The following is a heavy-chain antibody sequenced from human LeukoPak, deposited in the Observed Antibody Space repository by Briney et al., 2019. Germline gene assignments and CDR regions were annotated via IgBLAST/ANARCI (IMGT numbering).Heavy chain of an antibody. D-gene: IGHD4-23*01. V-gene: IGHV4-30-4*01. CDR3: ARDYGGKRGDAFDI. CDR2: IYYSGST. J-gene: IGHJ3*02. CDR1: GGSISSGDYY. Sequence: SQTLSLTCTVSGGSISSGDYYWSWIRQPPGKGLEWIGYIYYSGSTNYNPSLKSRVTMSVDTSKNQFSLKLSSVTAADTAVYYCARDYGGKRGDAFDIWGQGTMVTVSS.